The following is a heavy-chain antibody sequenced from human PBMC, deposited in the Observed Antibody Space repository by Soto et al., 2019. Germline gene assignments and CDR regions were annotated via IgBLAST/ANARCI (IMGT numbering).Heavy chain of an antibody. CDR1: GFTFSSYS. D-gene: IGHD3-10*01. V-gene: IGHV3-21*01. CDR3: ARDVGWFGELFFPREYYYGMDV. J-gene: IGHJ6*02. Sequence: GGSLRLSCAASGFTFSSYSMNWVRQAPGKGLEWVSSISSSSSYIYYADSVKGRFTISRDNAKNSLYLQMNSLRAEDTAVYYCARDVGWFGELFFPREYYYGMDVWGQGTTVTVSS. CDR2: ISSSSSYI.